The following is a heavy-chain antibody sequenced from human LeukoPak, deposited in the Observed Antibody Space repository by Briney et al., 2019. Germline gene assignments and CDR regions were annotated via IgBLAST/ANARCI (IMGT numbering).Heavy chain of an antibody. CDR2: INHSGST. CDR1: GGSFSGYY. J-gene: IGHJ6*02. D-gene: IGHD3-10*01. CDR3: ARDRHLLWFGELLPNYYYYGMDV. Sequence: SETLSLTCAVYGGSFSGYYWSWIRQPPGKGLEWIGEINHSGSTNYNPTLKSRVTISVDTSKNQFSPKLSSVTAADTAVYYCARDRHLLWFGELLPNYYYYGMDVWGQGTTVTVSS. V-gene: IGHV4-34*01.